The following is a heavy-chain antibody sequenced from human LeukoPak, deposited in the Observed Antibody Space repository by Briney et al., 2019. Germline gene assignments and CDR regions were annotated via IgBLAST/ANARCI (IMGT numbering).Heavy chain of an antibody. J-gene: IGHJ4*02. D-gene: IGHD3-10*01. V-gene: IGHV3-23*01. CDR3: AANYYGSGSSPY. CDR1: GFTFSSYG. CDR2: ISGNGGST. Sequence: GGTLRLSCAASGFTFSSYGMSWVRQVPGKGLEWVSGISGNGGSTYFADSVKGRFTISRDNSKNTLSLQMNSLRADDTAVHYCAANYYGSGSSPYWGQGTLVTVSS.